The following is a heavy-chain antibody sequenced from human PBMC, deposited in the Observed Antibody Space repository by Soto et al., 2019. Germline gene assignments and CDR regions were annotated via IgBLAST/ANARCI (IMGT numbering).Heavy chain of an antibody. CDR1: GYTFTSYA. V-gene: IGHV1-3*01. Sequence: QVQLVQSGAEVKKPGASVKVSCKASGYTFTSYAMHWVRQAPGQRLEWMGWINAGNGNTKYSQKFQGRVTITRDTSASTAYMELSSLRSEDTAVYYCARLGFHYYGSGSYPYDYWGQGTLVTVSS. J-gene: IGHJ4*02. D-gene: IGHD3-10*01. CDR3: ARLGFHYYGSGSYPYDY. CDR2: INAGNGNT.